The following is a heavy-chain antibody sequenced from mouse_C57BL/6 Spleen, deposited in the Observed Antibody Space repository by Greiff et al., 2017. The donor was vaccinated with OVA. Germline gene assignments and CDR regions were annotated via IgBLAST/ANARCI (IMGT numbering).Heavy chain of an antibody. Sequence: EVQLQQSGPELVKPGASVKISCKASGYTFTDYYMNWVKQSPGKSLEWIGDINPNNGGTSYNQKFKGKATLTVDKSSSTAYMELRSLTSEDSAVYYCARRGGYPYYYAMDYWGQGTSVTVSS. J-gene: IGHJ4*01. CDR3: ARRGGYPYYYAMDY. V-gene: IGHV1-26*01. CDR1: GYTFTDYY. D-gene: IGHD2-2*01. CDR2: INPNNGGT.